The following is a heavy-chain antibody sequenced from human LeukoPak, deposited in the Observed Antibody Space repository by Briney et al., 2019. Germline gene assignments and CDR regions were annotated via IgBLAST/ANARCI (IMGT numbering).Heavy chain of an antibody. D-gene: IGHD3-10*01. V-gene: IGHV1-8*03. CDR3: ERGVRVQLLFSPHYYYSYMDV. CDR2: MNPNSGNT. Sequence: ASVKVSCKASGYTFTSYDINWVRQATGQGLEWMGWMNPNSGNTGYAQKFQGRVTITRNTSISTAYMELSSLRSEDTAVYYCERGVRVQLLFSPHYYYSYMDVWGKGTTVTVSS. CDR1: GYTFTSYD. J-gene: IGHJ6*03.